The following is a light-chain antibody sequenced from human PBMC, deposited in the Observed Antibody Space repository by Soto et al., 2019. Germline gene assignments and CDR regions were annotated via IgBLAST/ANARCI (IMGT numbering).Light chain of an antibody. CDR2: SND. CDR3: AAWDDSLSGVV. CDR1: RSNIGSNL. V-gene: IGLV1-47*02. J-gene: IGLJ2*01. Sequence: QSAVTQPPSVSGTHGQRVTIFCSGRRSNIGSNLVYWYQQLPGTAPKLLIFSNDQRPSGVPDRFSGSRSGTSASLAISGLRSEDEGDYYCAAWDDSLSGVVFGGGTKVTVL.